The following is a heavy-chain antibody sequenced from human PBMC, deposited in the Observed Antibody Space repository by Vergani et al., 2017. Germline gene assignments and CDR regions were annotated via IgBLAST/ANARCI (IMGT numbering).Heavy chain of an antibody. D-gene: IGHD6-19*01. CDR3: ARWLAVAGTVGLFDY. CDR1: GGSISSYY. CDR2: IYYSGST. J-gene: IGHJ4*02. V-gene: IGHV4-59*01. Sequence: QVQLQESGPGLVKPSETLSLTCTVSGGSISSYYWSWIRQPPGKGLEWIGYIYYSGSTNYNPSLKSRVTISVDTSKNQFSLKLSSVAAADTAVYYWARWLAVAGTVGLFDYWGQGTLVTVSS.